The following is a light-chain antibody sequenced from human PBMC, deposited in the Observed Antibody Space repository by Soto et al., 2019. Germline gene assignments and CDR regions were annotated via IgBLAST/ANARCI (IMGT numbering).Light chain of an antibody. V-gene: IGLV2-8*01. CDR1: SSDVGGYNF. J-gene: IGLJ1*01. Sequence: QSALTQPPSASGSPGQSVTISCTGTSSDVGGYNFVSWYQQHPGEAPKLIIYEVTKRPSGVPDRFSGSKSGNTASLTVSGLQTEDEADYYCSSFAGTNNPYVFGTGTKVTVL. CDR2: EVT. CDR3: SSFAGTNNPYV.